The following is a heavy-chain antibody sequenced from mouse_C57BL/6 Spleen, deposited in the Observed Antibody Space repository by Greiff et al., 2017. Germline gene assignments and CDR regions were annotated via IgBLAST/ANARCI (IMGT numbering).Heavy chain of an antibody. Sequence: QVQLQQPGAELVRPGTSVKLSCKASGYTFTSYWMHWVKQRPGQGLEWIGVIDPSDSYTNYNQKFKGKATLTVDTSSSTAYMQLSSLTSEDSAVYYCARGGAYGNFDYWGQGTTLTVSS. D-gene: IGHD2-1*01. CDR1: GYTFTSYW. J-gene: IGHJ2*01. V-gene: IGHV1-59*01. CDR3: ARGGAYGNFDY. CDR2: IDPSDSYT.